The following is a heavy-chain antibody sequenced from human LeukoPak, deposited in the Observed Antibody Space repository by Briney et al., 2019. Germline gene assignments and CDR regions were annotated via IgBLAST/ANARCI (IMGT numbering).Heavy chain of an antibody. CDR2: INHSGST. D-gene: IGHD6-19*01. Sequence: SETLSLTCAVYGGSFSGYYWSWIRQPPGKGLEWIGEINHSGSTNYNPSLKSRVTMSVDTSKNQFSLKLSSVTAADTAVYYCAGRFIAVAGTGDDAFDIWGQGTMVTVSS. V-gene: IGHV4-34*01. CDR1: GGSFSGYY. CDR3: AGRFIAVAGTGDDAFDI. J-gene: IGHJ3*02.